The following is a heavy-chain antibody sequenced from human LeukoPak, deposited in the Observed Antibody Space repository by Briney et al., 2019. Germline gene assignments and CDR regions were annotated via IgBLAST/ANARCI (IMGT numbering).Heavy chain of an antibody. CDR2: IYYSGST. V-gene: IGHV4-31*03. CDR1: GGSISSGGYY. D-gene: IGHD3-10*01. CDR3: ARFRGLTVVRGVIPQYYFDY. Sequence: SETLSLTCTVSGGSISSGGYYWSWIRQHPGKGLEWIGYIYYSGSTHYNPSLKSRVTISVDTSKNQFSLKLSSVTAADTAVYYCARFRGLTVVRGVIPQYYFDYWGQGTLVTVSS. J-gene: IGHJ4*02.